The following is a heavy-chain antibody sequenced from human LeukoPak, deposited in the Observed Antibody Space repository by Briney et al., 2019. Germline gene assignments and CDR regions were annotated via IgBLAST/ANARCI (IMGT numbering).Heavy chain of an antibody. CDR1: GFNFSSYS. V-gene: IGHV3-21*01. J-gene: IGHJ6*04. CDR2: ISSSSTYI. Sequence: PGGSLRLSCAASGFNFSSYSMNWVRQAPGKGLEWVSSISSSSTYIYYADSVKGRFTISRDNTKNSLYLQMNSLRAEDTAVYYCARATPYYYALNVWGKGTTFTVSS. CDR3: ARATPYYYALNV.